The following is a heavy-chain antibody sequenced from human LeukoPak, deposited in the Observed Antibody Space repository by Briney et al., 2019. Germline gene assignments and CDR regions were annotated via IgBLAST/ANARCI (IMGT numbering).Heavy chain of an antibody. V-gene: IGHV1-8*01. CDR3: ASYGSGSGSMDV. J-gene: IGHJ6*02. D-gene: IGHD3-10*01. CDR1: GYTFTSYD. CDR2: MNPNSGNT. Sequence: EASVKVSCKASGYTFTSYDINWVRQATGQGLEWMGWMNPNSGNTGYAQKFQGRVTMTRNTSISTAYMELSSLRSEDTAVYYCASYGSGSGSMDVWGQGTTVTVSS.